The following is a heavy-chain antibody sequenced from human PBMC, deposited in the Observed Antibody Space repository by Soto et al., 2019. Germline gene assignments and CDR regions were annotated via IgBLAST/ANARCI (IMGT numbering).Heavy chain of an antibody. D-gene: IGHD2-8*01. J-gene: IGHJ6*02. Sequence: QVQLVQSGAEVKKPGASVKVSCKASGYTFTSYGISWVRQAPGQGLEWMGWISAYNGNTNYAQKFQGRVTMTTDTSTSPADMALRSLRYDDTAVYYCASGGKYCTNGVCSSYGMDVWGQGTTVTVSS. CDR1: GYTFTSYG. CDR2: ISAYNGNT. CDR3: ASGGKYCTNGVCSSYGMDV. V-gene: IGHV1-18*01.